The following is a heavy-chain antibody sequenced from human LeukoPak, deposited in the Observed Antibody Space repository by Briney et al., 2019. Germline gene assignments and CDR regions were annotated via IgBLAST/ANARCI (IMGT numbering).Heavy chain of an antibody. V-gene: IGHV3-7*04. CDR1: GFTFNSYW. CDR3: ARAVTYYYDSSGSRQPYYFDY. D-gene: IGHD3-22*01. J-gene: IGHJ4*02. Sequence: GGSLRLSCAASGFTFNSYWMSWVRQAPGKGLEWVANIKQDGSEKYYVDSVKGRFTISRDNAKNSLYLQMNSLRAEDTAVYYCARAVTYYYDSSGSRQPYYFDYWGQGTLVTVSS. CDR2: IKQDGSEK.